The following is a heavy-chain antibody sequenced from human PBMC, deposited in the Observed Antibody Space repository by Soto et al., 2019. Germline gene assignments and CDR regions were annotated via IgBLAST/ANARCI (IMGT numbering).Heavy chain of an antibody. CDR1: GFTFSSYA. Sequence: GGSLRLSCAASGFTFSSYAMSWVRQAPGKGLEWVSAISGSGGSTYYAGSVKGRFTISRDNSKNTLYLQMNSLRAEDTAVYYCAKDGYCSGGSCYYYYMDVWGKGTTVTVSS. D-gene: IGHD2-15*01. V-gene: IGHV3-23*01. J-gene: IGHJ6*03. CDR2: ISGSGGST. CDR3: AKDGYCSGGSCYYYYMDV.